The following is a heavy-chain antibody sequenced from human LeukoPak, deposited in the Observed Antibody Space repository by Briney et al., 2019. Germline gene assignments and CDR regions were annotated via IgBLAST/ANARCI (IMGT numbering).Heavy chain of an antibody. D-gene: IGHD3-16*02. CDR3: AADGAMITFGGVIVPDAFDI. V-gene: IGHV1-24*01. Sequence: GASVKVSCKVSGYTLTELSMHWVRQAPGKGLEWMGGFDPEDGETIYAQKFQGRVTMTEDTSTDTAYMELSSLRSEDTAVYYCAADGAMITFGGVIVPDAFDIWGQGTMVTVSS. CDR2: FDPEDGET. J-gene: IGHJ3*02. CDR1: GYTLTELS.